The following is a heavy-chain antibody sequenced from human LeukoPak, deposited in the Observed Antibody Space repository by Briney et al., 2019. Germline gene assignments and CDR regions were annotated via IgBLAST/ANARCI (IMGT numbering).Heavy chain of an antibody. CDR3: AKTYSSSGGWFDP. V-gene: IGHV3-23*01. CDR2: IRGGGDST. CDR1: GFTFSSYA. Sequence: PGGSLRLSCAASGFTFSSYAMSWVRQAPGKGLEWVSAIRGGGDSTYSACTVKGRFTISRDNSKNTLYLQMNSLRAEDTAVYYCAKTYSSSGGWFDPCGEGTLVTVSS. J-gene: IGHJ5*02. D-gene: IGHD6-6*01.